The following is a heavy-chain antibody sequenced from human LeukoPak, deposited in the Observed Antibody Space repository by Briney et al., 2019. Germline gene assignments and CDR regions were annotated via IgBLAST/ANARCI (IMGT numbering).Heavy chain of an antibody. CDR1: GFTFSSYG. D-gene: IGHD1-26*01. CDR3: ASDSGGSHFALGDDAFDI. V-gene: IGHV3-33*01. J-gene: IGHJ3*02. CDR2: IWYDGSNK. Sequence: PGGSLRLSCAASGFTFSSYGMHWVRQAPGKGLEWVAVIWYDGSNKYYADSVKGRFTISRDNSKNTLYLQMNSLRAEDTAVYYCASDSGGSHFALGDDAFDIWGQGTMVTVSS.